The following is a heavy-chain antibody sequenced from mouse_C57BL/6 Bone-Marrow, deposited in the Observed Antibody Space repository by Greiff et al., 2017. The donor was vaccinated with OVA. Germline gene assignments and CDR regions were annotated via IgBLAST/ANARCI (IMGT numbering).Heavy chain of an antibody. CDR1: GYTFTSYG. D-gene: IGHD2-4*01. CDR3: ARQGGLYDYGGDFDY. J-gene: IGHJ2*01. CDR2: IYPRSGNT. V-gene: IGHV1-81*01. Sequence: VQRVESGAELARPGASVKLSCKASGYTFTSYGISWVKQRTGQGLEWIGEIYPRSGNTYYNEKFKGKATLTADKSSSTAYMELRSLTSEDSAVYFCARQGGLYDYGGDFDYWGQGTTLTVSS.